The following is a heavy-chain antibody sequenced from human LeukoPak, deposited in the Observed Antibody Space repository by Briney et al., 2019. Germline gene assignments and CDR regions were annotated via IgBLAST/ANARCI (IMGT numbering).Heavy chain of an antibody. CDR2: ISSSSSTT. Sequence: PGGSLRLSCAASGFTFSSYSMNWVRQAPGKGLEWVSYISSSSSTTYYADSVKGRFTISRDNAKNSLYLQMNSLRAEDTAVYYCARDGGYSYGYDAFDIWGHGTMVTVSS. CDR3: ARDGGYSYGYDAFDI. CDR1: GFTFSSYS. V-gene: IGHV3-48*01. D-gene: IGHD5-18*01. J-gene: IGHJ3*02.